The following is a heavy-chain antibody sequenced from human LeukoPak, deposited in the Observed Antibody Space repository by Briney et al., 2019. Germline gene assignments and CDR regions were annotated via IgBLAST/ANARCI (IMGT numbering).Heavy chain of an antibody. V-gene: IGHV3-48*01. Sequence: GALRLSCAASGFNFNNYNMNWVRQAPGKGLEWVSYITLSSSSIYYADSVKGRFTISRDNAKNSLYLQMNSLRAEDTAVYYCARNSRYDYVWGSSDYWGQGTLVTVSS. CDR3: ARNSRYDYVWGSSDY. J-gene: IGHJ4*02. CDR1: GFNFNNYN. D-gene: IGHD3-16*01. CDR2: ITLSSSSI.